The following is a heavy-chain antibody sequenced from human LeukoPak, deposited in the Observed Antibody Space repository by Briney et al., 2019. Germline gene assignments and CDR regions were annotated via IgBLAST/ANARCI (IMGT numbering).Heavy chain of an antibody. CDR3: AREGYYYDSSGYYPFDY. CDR1: GGSFSGYY. CDR2: INHSGST. D-gene: IGHD3-22*01. Sequence: PSETLSLTCAVYGGSFSGYYWSWIRQPPGKGLEWIGEINHSGSTNYNPSLKSRVTISVDTSKNQFSLKLSSVTAADTAVYYCAREGYYYDSSGYYPFDYWGQGTLVTVSS. J-gene: IGHJ4*02. V-gene: IGHV4-34*01.